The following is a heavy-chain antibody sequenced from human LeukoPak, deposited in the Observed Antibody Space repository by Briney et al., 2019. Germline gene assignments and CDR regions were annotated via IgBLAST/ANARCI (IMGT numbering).Heavy chain of an antibody. CDR1: GYTFTGYY. Sequence: GASVKVSCKASGYTFTGYYMHWVRQAPGQGLEWMGWINPNSGGTNYAQKFQGGVTMTRDTSISTAYMELSRLRSDDTAVYYCAREGIPNCSSTSCYKGQGNWFDPWGQGTLVTVSS. CDR2: INPNSGGT. J-gene: IGHJ5*02. V-gene: IGHV1-2*02. D-gene: IGHD2-2*02. CDR3: AREGIPNCSSTSCYKGQGNWFDP.